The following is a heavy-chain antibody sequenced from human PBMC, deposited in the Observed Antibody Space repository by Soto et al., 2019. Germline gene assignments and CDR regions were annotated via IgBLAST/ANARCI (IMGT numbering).Heavy chain of an antibody. Sequence: GGSLRLSCAASGFTFDDYAMHWVRQAPGKGLEWVSGISWNSGSIGYADSVKGRFTISRDNAKNSLYLQMNSLRAEDTALYYCAKALGIVVVVAATGDAFDIWGQGTMVTVSS. J-gene: IGHJ3*02. V-gene: IGHV3-9*01. CDR2: ISWNSGSI. D-gene: IGHD2-15*01. CDR3: AKALGIVVVVAATGDAFDI. CDR1: GFTFDDYA.